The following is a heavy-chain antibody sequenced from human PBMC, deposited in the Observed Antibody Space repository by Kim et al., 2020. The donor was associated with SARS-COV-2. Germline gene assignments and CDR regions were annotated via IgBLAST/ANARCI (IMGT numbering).Heavy chain of an antibody. V-gene: IGHV4-34*01. CDR2: INHSGST. CDR1: GGSFSGYY. CDR3: ARVRRSKRFGELWFADY. J-gene: IGHJ4*02. Sequence: SETLSLTCAVYGGSFSGYYWSWIRQPPGKGLEWIGEINHSGSTNYNPSLKSRVTISVDTSKNQFSLKLSSVTAADTAVYYCARVRRSKRFGELWFADYWGQGTLVTVSS. D-gene: IGHD3-10*01.